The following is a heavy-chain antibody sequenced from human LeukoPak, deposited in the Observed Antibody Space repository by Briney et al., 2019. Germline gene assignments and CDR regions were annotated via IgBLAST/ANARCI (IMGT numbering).Heavy chain of an antibody. CDR2: ISSSMSTK. CDR3: ARSPYCSSTSCYHFDY. V-gene: IGHV3-48*04. J-gene: IGHJ4*02. CDR1: GFTFSSYR. Sequence: PGGSLRLSCAASGFTFSSYRMNWVRQAPGKGLEWVSLISSSMSTKYYADSVKGRFTISRDNAKNSLYLQMNSLRAEDTAVYYCARSPYCSSTSCYHFDYWGQGTLVTVSS. D-gene: IGHD2-2*01.